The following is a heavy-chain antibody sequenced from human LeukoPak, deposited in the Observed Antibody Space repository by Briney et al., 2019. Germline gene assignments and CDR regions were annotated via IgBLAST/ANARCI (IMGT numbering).Heavy chain of an antibody. D-gene: IGHD6-13*01. CDR2: IYHSGST. CDR1: GYSISSGYY. Sequence: KSSETLSLTCTVSGYSISSGYYWGWIRQPPGKGLEWIGSIYHSGSTYYNPSLKSRVTISVDTSKNQFSLKLSSVTAADTAVYYCARVSSWYGDYYYYYYMDVWGKGTTVTVSS. J-gene: IGHJ6*03. V-gene: IGHV4-38-2*02. CDR3: ARVSSWYGDYYYYYYMDV.